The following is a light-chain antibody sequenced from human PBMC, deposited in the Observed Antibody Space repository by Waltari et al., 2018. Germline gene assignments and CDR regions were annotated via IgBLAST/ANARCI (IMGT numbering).Light chain of an antibody. CDR1: SSHVGAYNY. J-gene: IGLJ2*01. Sequence: QSALTQPASVSGSPGQSITISCTGTSSHVGAYNYVSWYQQHPGKAPKLIIFDVSNRPSGVSNRFSGSKSGNTASLTISGLQAEDEAGYYCSSYISSSTLELFGGGTSLTVL. CDR3: SSYISSSTLEL. CDR2: DVS. V-gene: IGLV2-14*03.